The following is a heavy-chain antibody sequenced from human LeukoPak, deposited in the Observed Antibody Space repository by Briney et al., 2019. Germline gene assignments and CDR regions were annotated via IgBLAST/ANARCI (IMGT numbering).Heavy chain of an antibody. CDR3: ARGIDTAMLRDAFDI. V-gene: IGHV1-8*03. CDR1: GYTFTSYD. Sequence: ASVKVSCKASGYTFTSYDINWVRQATGQGLEWMGWMNPNSGNTGYAQKFQGRVTITRNTSISTACMELSSLRSEDTAVYYCARGIDTAMLRDAFDIWGQGTMVTVSS. CDR2: MNPNSGNT. J-gene: IGHJ3*02. D-gene: IGHD5-18*01.